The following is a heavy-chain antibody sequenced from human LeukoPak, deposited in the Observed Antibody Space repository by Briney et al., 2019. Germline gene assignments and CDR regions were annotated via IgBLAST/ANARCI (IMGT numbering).Heavy chain of an antibody. CDR2: IYYSGST. V-gene: IGHV4-59*01. D-gene: IGHD1-1*01. J-gene: IGHJ4*02. CDR3: ARYPLTRGGVYFDY. Sequence: PSETLSLTCTVSGGSISSYYWSWIRQPPGKGLEWIGYIYYSGSTNYNPSLKSRVTISVDTSKNQFSLKLSSVTAADTAVYYCARYPLTRGGVYFDYWGQGTLVTVSS. CDR1: GGSISSYY.